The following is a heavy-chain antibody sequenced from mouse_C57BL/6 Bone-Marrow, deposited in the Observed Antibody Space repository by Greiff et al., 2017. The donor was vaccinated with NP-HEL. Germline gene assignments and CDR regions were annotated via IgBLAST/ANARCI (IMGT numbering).Heavy chain of an antibody. Sequence: EVQLMESGGGLVKPGGSLKLSCAASGFTFSSYAMSWVRQTPEKRLEWVATISDGGSYTYYPDNVKGRFTISRDNAKNNLYLQMSHLKSEDTAMYYCSGGLYLYYFDYWGQGTTLTVTA. CDR3: SGGLYLYYFDY. CDR2: ISDGGSYT. D-gene: IGHD6-1*01. J-gene: IGHJ2*01. CDR1: GFTFSSYA. V-gene: IGHV5-4*01.